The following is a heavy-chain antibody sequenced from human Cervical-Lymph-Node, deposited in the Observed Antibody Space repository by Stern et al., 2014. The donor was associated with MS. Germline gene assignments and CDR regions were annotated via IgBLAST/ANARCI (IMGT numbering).Heavy chain of an antibody. V-gene: IGHV3-33*08. CDR3: ARDSSGYYYLNWFDP. J-gene: IGHJ5*02. D-gene: IGHD3-22*01. Sequence: VQLVESGGGVVQPGGSLGLSWAASGFPFRGYGRNWVRKPPAKGRGGGAVLWYDGSNKCYADSVKGRFAISRDNSKNTLYLQMNSLRAEDTAVYYCARDSSGYYYLNWFDPWGQGTLVTVSS. CDR2: LWYDGSNK. CDR1: GFPFRGYG.